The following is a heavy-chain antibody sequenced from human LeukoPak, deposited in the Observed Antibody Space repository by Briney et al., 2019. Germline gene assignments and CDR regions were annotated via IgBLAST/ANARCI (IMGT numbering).Heavy chain of an antibody. V-gene: IGHV3-23*01. CDR2: ISGYGGST. J-gene: IGHJ4*02. CDR3: AKSMTRGPFDY. Sequence: GGSLRLSCVASGFTFSSYAMSWVRQAPGKGLEWVSISGYGGSTFYGDSVKGRFTISRDNSKNTLYLQMNSLRAEDTAVYYCAKSMTRGPFDYWGQGTLVTVSS. CDR1: GFTFSSYA. D-gene: IGHD3-10*01.